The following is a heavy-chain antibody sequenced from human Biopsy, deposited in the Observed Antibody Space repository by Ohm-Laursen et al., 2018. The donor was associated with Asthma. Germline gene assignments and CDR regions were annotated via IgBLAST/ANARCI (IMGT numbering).Heavy chain of an antibody. D-gene: IGHD3-22*01. CDR2: IYSGGAP. J-gene: IGHJ4*02. Sequence: SLRLSCAASGFTVSRDHMFWVRQAPGKGLEWVSVIYSGGAPHTADSVRGRFTISRDFSKNTLHLQMHSLRVEDTAVYYCARGDSSNWSHYYFDYWGQGTLVTVSS. CDR1: GFTVSRDH. V-gene: IGHV3-53*01. CDR3: ARGDSSNWSHYYFDY.